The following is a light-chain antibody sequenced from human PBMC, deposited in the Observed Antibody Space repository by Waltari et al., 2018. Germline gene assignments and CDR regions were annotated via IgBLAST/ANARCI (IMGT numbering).Light chain of an antibody. J-gene: IGKJ2*01. CDR3: QQYSSFST. Sequence: DIKMTKSPSTLSASVGDRVTISCRASQSVGTWLAWYQQKPGKAPKLLIYMASSLESGVPSRFSGSGSGTEFTLTISSLQPDDFATYSCQQYSSFSTFGQGTKVDI. CDR1: QSVGTW. V-gene: IGKV1-5*03. CDR2: MAS.